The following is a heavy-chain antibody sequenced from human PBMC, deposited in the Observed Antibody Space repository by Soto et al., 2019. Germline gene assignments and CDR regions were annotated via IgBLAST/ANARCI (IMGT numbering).Heavy chain of an antibody. J-gene: IGHJ3*02. CDR1: GYTFTSYG. CDR3: AREDQWVAESPGDVFDI. D-gene: IGHD6-19*01. V-gene: IGHV1-18*01. CDR2: ISGYNAKT. Sequence: QVQLVQSGAEVKKPGASVKVSCKASGYTFTSYGISWVRQAPGQGLEWMGWISGYNAKTSYAEKFQGRVTMSADTSTSTAYMELRSLRSDDTAVYYWAREDQWVAESPGDVFDIWGQGTKVTVSS.